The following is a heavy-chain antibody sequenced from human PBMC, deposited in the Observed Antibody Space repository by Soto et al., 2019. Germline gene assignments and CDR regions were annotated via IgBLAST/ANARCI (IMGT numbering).Heavy chain of an antibody. CDR3: ARAFDYDSWFDP. Sequence: SETLSRTCTVSGGSISSYYWSWIRQPPGKGLEWIGYIYYSGSTNYNPSLKSRVTISVDTSKNQFSLKLSSVTAADTAVYYCARAFDYDSWFDPWGQGTLVTVSS. D-gene: IGHD4-17*01. V-gene: IGHV4-59*01. J-gene: IGHJ5*02. CDR2: IYYSGST. CDR1: GGSISSYY.